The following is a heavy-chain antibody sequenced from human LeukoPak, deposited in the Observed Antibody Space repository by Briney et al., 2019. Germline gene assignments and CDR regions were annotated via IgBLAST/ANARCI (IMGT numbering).Heavy chain of an antibody. D-gene: IGHD3-10*01. V-gene: IGHV3-23*01. CDR1: GSTFSSYA. CDR3: VKSHGAGSPQHFDF. Sequence: GRSLRLSCAASGSTFSSYAMSWVRQAPGKGLEWVSAISGSGGSTYYADSVKGRFTISRDNSRNTLYLQMNTLRAEDTAVYYCVKSHGAGSPQHFDFWGQGTPVTVSS. CDR2: ISGSGGST. J-gene: IGHJ4*02.